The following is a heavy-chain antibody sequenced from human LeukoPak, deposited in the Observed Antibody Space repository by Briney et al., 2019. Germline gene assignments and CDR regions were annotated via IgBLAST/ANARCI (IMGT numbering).Heavy chain of an antibody. J-gene: IGHJ1*01. CDR1: GGSISSYY. CDR2: IYYSGST. Sequence: SSETLSLTCTVSGGSISSYYWSWIRQPPGKGLEWIGYIYYSGSTNYNPSLKSRVTISVDTSKNQFSLKLSSETAADTAVYYCARARGSSFQHWGQGTLVTVSS. D-gene: IGHD1-26*01. CDR3: ARARGSSFQH. V-gene: IGHV4-59*01.